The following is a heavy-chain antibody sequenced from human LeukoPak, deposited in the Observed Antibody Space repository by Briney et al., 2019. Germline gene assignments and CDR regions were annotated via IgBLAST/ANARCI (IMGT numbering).Heavy chain of an antibody. V-gene: IGHV5-51*01. Sequence: GESLQISSQGSGYGFTSYWIGWVRPMPGKGLEWMGIIYPGDSDTRYSPSFQGQVTISADKSISTTYLQWSSLKASDTAMYYCARQKDYGYYLDYYYGMDVWGQGTTVTVSS. D-gene: IGHD4-17*01. CDR1: GYGFTSYW. CDR2: IYPGDSDT. J-gene: IGHJ6*02. CDR3: ARQKDYGYYLDYYYGMDV.